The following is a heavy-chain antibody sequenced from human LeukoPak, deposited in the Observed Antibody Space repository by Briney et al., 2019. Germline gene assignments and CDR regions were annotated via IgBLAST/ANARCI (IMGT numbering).Heavy chain of an antibody. Sequence: SETLSLTCAVYGGSFSGYYWSWIRQPPGKGLEWIWEINHSGSTNYDPSLKSRVTISVDTSKNQFSLKLSSVTAADTAVYYCARERDYGGNSEAFDIWGQGTMVTVSS. D-gene: IGHD4-23*01. J-gene: IGHJ3*02. V-gene: IGHV4-34*01. CDR1: GGSFSGYY. CDR3: ARERDYGGNSEAFDI. CDR2: INHSGST.